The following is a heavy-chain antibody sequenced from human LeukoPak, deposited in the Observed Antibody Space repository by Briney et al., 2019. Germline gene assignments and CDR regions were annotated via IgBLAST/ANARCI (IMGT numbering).Heavy chain of an antibody. D-gene: IGHD3-22*01. J-gene: IGHJ4*02. Sequence: SETLSLTCAVYGGSFSGYYWSWIRQPPGKGLEWIGEINHSGSTNYNPSLKSRVTISVDTSKNQFSLKLSSVTAADTAVYYCARTQSPRSSGYLWGQGTLVTVSS. V-gene: IGHV4-34*01. CDR2: INHSGST. CDR3: ARTQSPRSSGYL. CDR1: GGSFSGYY.